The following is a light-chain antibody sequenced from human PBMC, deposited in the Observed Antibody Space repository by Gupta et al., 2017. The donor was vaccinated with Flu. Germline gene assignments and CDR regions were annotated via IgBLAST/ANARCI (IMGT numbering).Light chain of an antibody. V-gene: IGLV10-54*04. CDR1: SSNVGDQG. Sequence: TATLTCTGSSSNVGDQGATWLQHHQGHPPKLLSHTNTSRPSGISERFSASRSGNTASLTITGLQPEDEADYYCSAWDSGLSARLFGGGTKLTVL. CDR3: SAWDSGLSARL. J-gene: IGLJ3*02. CDR2: TNT.